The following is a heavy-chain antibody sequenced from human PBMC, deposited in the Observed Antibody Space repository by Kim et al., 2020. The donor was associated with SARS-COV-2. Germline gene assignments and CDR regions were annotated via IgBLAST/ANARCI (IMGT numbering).Heavy chain of an antibody. CDR1: GFTFSGSA. D-gene: IGHD4-17*01. CDR2: IRSKANSYAT. Sequence: GGSLRLSCAASGFTFSGSAMHWVRQASGKGLEWVGRIRSKANSYATAYAASVKGRFTISRDDSKNTAYLQMNSLKTEDTAVYYCTSSTVTKLVEPKAARDYWGQGTLVTVSS. J-gene: IGHJ4*02. CDR3: TSSTVTKLVEPKAARDY. V-gene: IGHV3-73*01.